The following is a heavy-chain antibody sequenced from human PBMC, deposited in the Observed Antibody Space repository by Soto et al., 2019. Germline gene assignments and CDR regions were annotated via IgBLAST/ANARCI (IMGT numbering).Heavy chain of an antibody. J-gene: IGHJ4*02. V-gene: IGHV3-23*01. CDR1: GFTFSSYA. Sequence: GGSLRLSCAASGFTFSSYAMSWVRQAPGKGLEWVSAISGSGGSTYYADSVKGRFTISRDNSKNTLYLQMNSLRAEDTAVYYCAKDREPGYCTNGVCYTGDYWGQGTLVTVSS. D-gene: IGHD2-8*01. CDR3: AKDREPGYCTNGVCYTGDY. CDR2: ISGSGGST.